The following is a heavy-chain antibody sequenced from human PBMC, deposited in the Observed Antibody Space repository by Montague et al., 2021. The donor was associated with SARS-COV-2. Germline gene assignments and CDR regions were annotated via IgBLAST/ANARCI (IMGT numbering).Heavy chain of an antibody. CDR3: ARARLVVPTTRNWFDP. Sequence: TLSLTCTVSGGSISSGGYYWSWIRQPPGKGLEWIGYIYYSGSTYYNPSLKSRLTISVDTSKNRFSLKLSSVTAADTAMYYCARARLVVPTTRNWFDPWGQGTLVTVSS. D-gene: IGHD2-2*01. CDR2: IYYSGST. V-gene: IGHV4-31*03. J-gene: IGHJ5*02. CDR1: GGSISSGGYY.